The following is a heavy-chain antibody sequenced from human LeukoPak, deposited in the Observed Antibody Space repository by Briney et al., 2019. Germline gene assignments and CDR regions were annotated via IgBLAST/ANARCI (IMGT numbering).Heavy chain of an antibody. CDR1: GFTFDDYT. CDR2: ITGSAAIT. Sequence: GGSLRLSCAASGFTFDDYTMHWVRQAPGKGLEWVSAITGSAAITYYADSVRGRFTISRDNSRNTMYLQMNSLTPEDTAVYYCAKDVVDIYSSSWLWYFDQWGQGTLVTVSS. J-gene: IGHJ4*02. V-gene: IGHV3-23*01. D-gene: IGHD6-13*01. CDR3: AKDVVDIYSSSWLWYFDQ.